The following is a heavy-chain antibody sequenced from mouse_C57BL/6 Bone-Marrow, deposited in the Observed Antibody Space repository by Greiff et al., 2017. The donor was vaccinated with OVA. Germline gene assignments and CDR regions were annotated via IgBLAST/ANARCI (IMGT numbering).Heavy chain of an antibody. CDR2: IYPGDGDT. CDR3: ARRNGKDWYFDV. J-gene: IGHJ1*03. D-gene: IGHD1-1*01. V-gene: IGHV1-80*01. CDR1: GYAFSSYW. Sequence: QVQLQQSGAELVKPGASVKISCKASGYAFSSYWMNWVKQRPGKGLEWIGQIYPGDGDTNYNGTFTGKATLTADKSSSTAYMQLSSLTSEDSAVYFCARRNGKDWYFDVWGTGTTVTVSS.